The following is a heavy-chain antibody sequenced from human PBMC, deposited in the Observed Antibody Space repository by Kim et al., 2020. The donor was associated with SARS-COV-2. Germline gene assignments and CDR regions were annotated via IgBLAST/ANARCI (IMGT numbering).Heavy chain of an antibody. CDR2: ISWNSGSI. J-gene: IGHJ4*01. CDR1: GFTFDDYA. CDR3: AKAGRGYCSSTSCSPFD. V-gene: IGHV3-9*01. D-gene: IGHD2-2*01. Sequence: SLRLSCAASGFTFDDYAMHWVRQAPGKGLEWVSGISWNSGSIGYADSVKGRFTISRDNAKNSLYLQMNSLRAEDTALYYCAKAGRGYCSSTSCSPFD.